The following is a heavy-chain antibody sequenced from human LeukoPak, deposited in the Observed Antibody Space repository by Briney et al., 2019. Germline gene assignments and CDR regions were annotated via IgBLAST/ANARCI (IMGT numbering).Heavy chain of an antibody. CDR3: ARVDDGYTTRANAFDI. J-gene: IGHJ3*02. CDR1: GGSISSSTFY. CDR2: IYYSGST. D-gene: IGHD5-24*01. Sequence: PSETLSLTCTVSGGSISSSTFYWGWIRQPPGKGLEWIGSIYYSGSTYYNPSLKSRVTISVDTSKNQFSLKLSSVTAADTAVYYCARVDDGYTTRANAFDIWGQGTMVTVSS. V-gene: IGHV4-39*07.